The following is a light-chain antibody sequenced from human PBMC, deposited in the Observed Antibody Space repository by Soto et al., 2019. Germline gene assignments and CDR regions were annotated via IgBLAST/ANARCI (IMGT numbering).Light chain of an antibody. CDR1: QRVSSY. Sequence: EVVLTQSQATLSLSPGARGTLACTSGQRVSSYLSWYQQKPGQPPRLLIYDASSRATGIPDRCSGSGSGTDFTLTISRLEPEDFAVYYCQQYGSSPSITFGQGTRLEIK. V-gene: IGKV3-20*01. CDR2: DAS. J-gene: IGKJ5*01. CDR3: QQYGSSPSIT.